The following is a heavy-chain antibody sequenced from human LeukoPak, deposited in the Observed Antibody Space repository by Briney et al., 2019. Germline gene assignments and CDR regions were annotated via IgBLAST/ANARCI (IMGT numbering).Heavy chain of an antibody. CDR2: ISYDGSNK. J-gene: IGHJ4*02. V-gene: IGHV3-30*18. D-gene: IGHD6-13*01. CDR1: GFTFSSYG. Sequence: GGTLRLSCAASGFTFSSYGMHWVRQAPGKGLEWVAVISYDGSNKYYADSVKGRFTISRDNSKNTLYLQMNSLRAEDTAVYYCAKWESSSFDYWGQGTLVTVSS. CDR3: AKWESSSFDY.